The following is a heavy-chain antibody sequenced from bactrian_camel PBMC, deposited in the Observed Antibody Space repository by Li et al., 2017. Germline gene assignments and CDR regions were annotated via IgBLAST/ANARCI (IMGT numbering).Heavy chain of an antibody. CDR1: GYTYFKAC. V-gene: IGHV3S6*01. CDR3: AASLGRTYCSRAYYFLTPPRSSVS. D-gene: IGHD2*01. J-gene: IGHJ6*01. Sequence: VQLVESGGGSVQTGGSLRLSCEVTGYTYFKACMAWFRQAPGKAREEVAGIYTNGGSTIYADSVKGRFTISRDNARNTIYLQMNSLKPEDTALYYCAASLGRTYCSRAYYFLTPPRSSVSGARGPRSPSP. CDR2: IYTNGGST.